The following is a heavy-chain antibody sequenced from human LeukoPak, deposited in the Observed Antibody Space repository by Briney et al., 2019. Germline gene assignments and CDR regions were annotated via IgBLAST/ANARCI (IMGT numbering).Heavy chain of an antibody. CDR3: ARARNYYDSSDYYYEGDAFDI. V-gene: IGHV4-59*01. CDR1: GVSISSYY. D-gene: IGHD3-22*01. Sequence: SETLSPTCTVSGVSISSYYWSWVRQPPGEGLECIGFIYYSGSNNYNPSFKRRATISVDTSKNQFSLKLSSVTAADTALYYCARARNYYDSSDYYYEGDAFDIWGQGTMVTVSS. CDR2: IYYSGSN. J-gene: IGHJ3*02.